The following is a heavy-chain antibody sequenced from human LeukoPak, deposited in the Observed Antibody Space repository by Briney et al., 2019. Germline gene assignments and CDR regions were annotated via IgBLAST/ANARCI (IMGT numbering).Heavy chain of an antibody. CDR3: ARERVHCGGDCLDY. V-gene: IGHV3-48*03. D-gene: IGHD2-21*01. J-gene: IGHJ4*02. CDR2: IYNNGESI. CDR1: GFTFSSYE. Sequence: GGSLRLSCAASGFTFSSYEMNWVRQAPGKGRGWLSYIYNNGESIFYADSVKGRFTISRDNAKNSLYLQMSSLRAEDTAVYYCARERVHCGGDCLDYWGQGTLVTVSS.